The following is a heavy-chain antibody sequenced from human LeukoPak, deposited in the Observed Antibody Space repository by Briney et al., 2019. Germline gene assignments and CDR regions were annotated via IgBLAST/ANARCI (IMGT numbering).Heavy chain of an antibody. Sequence: ASVKVSCKASGYTFTGYYVHWVRQAPGQGLEWMGRINPNTGNTIYGQRFQGRVTMTRDTSISAAYMELSSLRSDDTAVYFCARDLVGGIWSAAFWGQGSLVTVSS. CDR3: ARDLVGGIWSAAF. CDR2: INPNTGNT. CDR1: GYTFTGYY. V-gene: IGHV1-2*06. D-gene: IGHD3-16*01. J-gene: IGHJ4*02.